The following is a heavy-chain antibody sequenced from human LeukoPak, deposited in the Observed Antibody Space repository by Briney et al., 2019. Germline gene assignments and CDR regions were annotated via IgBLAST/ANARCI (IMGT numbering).Heavy chain of an antibody. CDR3: AIDRGEGMYV. J-gene: IGHJ6*02. CDR2: INCDGDGI. CDR1: GFTLSSYW. Sequence: GGSLRLSCAASGFTLSSYWMHWVRQVPGKGLVWVSRINCDGDGINNADSVKGRFTISRDNAKNTLYLQLTSLRVEDTAVYYCAIDRGEGMYVWGQETTVTVSS. D-gene: IGHD3-10*01. V-gene: IGHV3-74*01.